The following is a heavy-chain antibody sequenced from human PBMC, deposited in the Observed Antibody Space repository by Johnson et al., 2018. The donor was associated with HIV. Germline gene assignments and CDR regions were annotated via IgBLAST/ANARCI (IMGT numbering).Heavy chain of an antibody. CDR1: GFTFSSYA. V-gene: IGHV3-30-3*01. Sequence: QVQLVESGGGLVQPGGSLRLSCAASGFTFSSYAMSWVRQAPGKGLEWVAVISYDGSNKYYADSVKGRFTISRDNSTNTLYLEMTSLRAEDTAVYYCAREARGLFILRVGELSFLPKLHAFAIWGQGTMVTVAS. CDR3: AREARGLFILRVGELSFLPKLHAFAI. D-gene: IGHD3-16*02. J-gene: IGHJ3*02. CDR2: ISYDGSNK.